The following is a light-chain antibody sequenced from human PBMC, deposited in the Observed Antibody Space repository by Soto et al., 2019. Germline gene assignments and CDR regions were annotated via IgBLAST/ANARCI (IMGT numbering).Light chain of an antibody. CDR1: QTVSNNY. CDR3: QQYGSSISYT. J-gene: IGKJ2*01. V-gene: IGKV3-20*01. Sequence: VLTQSPGTLSLSPGERATLSCRASQTVSNNYLAWYQQKPGQAPRLLIYGASCRATGIPDRFSGSGSGTDFTLTISRLEPEDFAVYYCQQYGSSISYTFGQGTKLEIK. CDR2: GAS.